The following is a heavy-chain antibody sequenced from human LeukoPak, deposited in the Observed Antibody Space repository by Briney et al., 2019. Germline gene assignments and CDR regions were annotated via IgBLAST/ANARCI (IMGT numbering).Heavy chain of an antibody. J-gene: IGHJ4*02. V-gene: IGHV4-59*01. CDR2: IYYSGST. CDR1: GGSISSYY. D-gene: IGHD6-13*01. CDR3: ARDPSIAAAGPLFDY. Sequence: PSETLSLTCTVSGGSISSYYWSWIWQPPGKGLEWIGYIYYSGSTNYNPSPKSRVTISVDTSKNQFSLKLSSVAAADTAVYYCARDPSIAAAGPLFDYWGQGTLVTVSS.